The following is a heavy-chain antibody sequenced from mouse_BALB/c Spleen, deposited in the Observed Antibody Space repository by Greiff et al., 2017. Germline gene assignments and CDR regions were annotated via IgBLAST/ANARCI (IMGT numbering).Heavy chain of an antibody. CDR3: ASYYDYSYWYFDV. D-gene: IGHD2-4*01. CDR2: ISSGGST. CDR1: GFTFSSYA. V-gene: IGHV5-6-5*01. Sequence: VQLKESGGGLVKPGGSLKLSCAASGFTFSSYAMSWVRQTPEKRLEWVASISSGGSTYYPDSVKGRFTISRDNARNILYLQMSSLRSEDTAMYYCASYYDYSYWYFDVWGAGTTVTVSS. J-gene: IGHJ1*01.